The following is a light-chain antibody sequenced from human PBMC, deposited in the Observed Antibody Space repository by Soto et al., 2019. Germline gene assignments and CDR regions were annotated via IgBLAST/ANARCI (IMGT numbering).Light chain of an antibody. CDR3: SSYTSSSTLV. V-gene: IGLV2-14*01. CDR1: SSDVGGYNY. Sequence: QSVLTQPASVSRSPGQSITISCTGTSSDVGGYNYVSWYQQHPGKAPKLMIYDVINRPSGVSNRFSGSKSGNTASLTISGLQAEDEADYYCSSYTSSSTLVFGSGTKVTVL. J-gene: IGLJ1*01. CDR2: DVI.